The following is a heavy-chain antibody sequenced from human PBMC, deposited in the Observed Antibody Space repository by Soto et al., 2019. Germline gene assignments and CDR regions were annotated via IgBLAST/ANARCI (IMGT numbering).Heavy chain of an antibody. Sequence: PSETLSLTCAVSGYPISSGYYWGWIRQPPGKGLEWIGSIYHSGSTYYNLSLKSRVTISIDTSKNQFSLKLSSVTAADTPVYYCGRDRAVAGTPPVGPWGQGPLITVSS. CDR3: GRDRAVAGTPPVGP. J-gene: IGHJ5*02. CDR2: IYHSGST. D-gene: IGHD6-19*01. V-gene: IGHV4-38-2*02. CDR1: GYPISSGYY.